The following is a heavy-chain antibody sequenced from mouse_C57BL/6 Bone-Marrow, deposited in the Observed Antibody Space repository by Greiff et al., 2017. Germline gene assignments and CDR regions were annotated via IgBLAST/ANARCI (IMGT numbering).Heavy chain of an antibody. D-gene: IGHD2-3*01. J-gene: IGHJ2*01. CDR1: GFTFSSYA. Sequence: DVMLVESGGGLVKPVGSLKLSCAASGFTFSSYAMSWVRQTPEKRLEWVATISDGGSYTYYPDNVKGRFTISRDNAKNNLYLQMSHLKSEDTAMYYCARDDVSFYYWGQGTTLTVSS. V-gene: IGHV5-4*01. CDR3: ARDDVSFYY. CDR2: ISDGGSYT.